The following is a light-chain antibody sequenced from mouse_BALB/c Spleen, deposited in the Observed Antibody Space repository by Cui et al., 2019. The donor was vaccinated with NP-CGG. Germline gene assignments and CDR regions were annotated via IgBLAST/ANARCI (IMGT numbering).Light chain of an antibody. J-gene: IGLJ1*01. CDR2: GTN. CDR3: ALWYSNHWV. V-gene: IGLV1*01. CDR1: TGAVITSNY. Sequence: QAVVTQESALTTSPGETVTLTCRSSTGAVITSNYANWVQEKPDHLFTGLIGGTNYRVPGVPARFSGSLIGDKAALTITGAQTEDEAIYFCALWYSNHWVFGGGTKLTVL.